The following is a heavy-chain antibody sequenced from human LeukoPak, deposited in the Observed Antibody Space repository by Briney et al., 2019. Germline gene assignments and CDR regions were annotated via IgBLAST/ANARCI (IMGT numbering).Heavy chain of an antibody. CDR3: ARILTSSGSYNY. Sequence: ASVKVSCKASGYTFTGYYMHWVRQAPGQGLEWMGWISPNSGGTNYAQKFQGRVTMTRDTSISTAYMELSRLRSDDTAVYYCARILTSSGSYNYWGQGTLVTVSS. CDR1: GYTFTGYY. J-gene: IGHJ4*02. V-gene: IGHV1-2*02. CDR2: ISPNSGGT. D-gene: IGHD3-10*01.